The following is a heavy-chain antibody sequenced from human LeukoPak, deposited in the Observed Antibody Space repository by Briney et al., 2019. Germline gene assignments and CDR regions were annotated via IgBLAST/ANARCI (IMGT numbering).Heavy chain of an antibody. CDR2: ISWNSGSI. J-gene: IGHJ4*02. V-gene: IGHV3-9*01. D-gene: IGHD6-13*01. CDR1: GFTFDDYA. Sequence: GGSLRLSCAASGFTFDDYAMHWVRQAPGKGLEWVSGISWNSGSIGYADSVKGRFTIPRDNAKNSLYLQMNSLRAEDTALYYCAKDKGSRSSSWFYDYWGQGTLVTVSS. CDR3: AKDKGSRSSSWFYDY.